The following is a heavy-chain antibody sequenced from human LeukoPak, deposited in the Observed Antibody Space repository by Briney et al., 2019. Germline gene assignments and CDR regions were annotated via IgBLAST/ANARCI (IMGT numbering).Heavy chain of an antibody. Sequence: SETLSLTCAVYGGSFSGYYWSWIRQPPGKGLEWIGEINHSGSTNYNPSLKSRVTISVNTSKNQFSLKLSSVTAADTAVYYCARRKSPNRAGAARLDYWGQGTLVTVSS. CDR1: GGSFSGYY. CDR3: ARRKSPNRAGAARLDY. CDR2: INHSGST. V-gene: IGHV4-34*01. D-gene: IGHD6-6*01. J-gene: IGHJ4*02.